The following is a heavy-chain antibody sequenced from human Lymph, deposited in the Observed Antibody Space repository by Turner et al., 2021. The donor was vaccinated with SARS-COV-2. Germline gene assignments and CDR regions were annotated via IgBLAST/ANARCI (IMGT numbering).Heavy chain of an antibody. D-gene: IGHD3-3*01. V-gene: IGHV3-30*18. CDR2: ISYDGSNK. J-gene: IGHJ6*02. CDR3: AKVRSIFGVVIGGMDV. CDR1: GFTFSSHG. Sequence: QVPLVESGGGGFQPGRSWRLPGAASGFTFSSHGMHWVRPGPGKGLVWVAVISYDGSNKYYADSVKGRFTISRDNSKNTMYLQMNSLRAEDTAVDYCAKVRSIFGVVIGGMDVWGQGTTVTVSS.